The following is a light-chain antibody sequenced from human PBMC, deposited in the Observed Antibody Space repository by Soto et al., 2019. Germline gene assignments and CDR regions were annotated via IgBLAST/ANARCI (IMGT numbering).Light chain of an antibody. CDR1: QSVSSGY. J-gene: IGKJ2*01. CDR2: GAY. CDR3: QQYGISQNT. Sequence: ETVMTQSPGTLSLSPGERATLSCRASQSVSSGYLAWYQQKPGQAPRLLIFGAYNRATGIPDRFTGSGSGTDFTLTISRLEPEDFAVYYCQQYGISQNTFGQGTKLEIK. V-gene: IGKV3-20*01.